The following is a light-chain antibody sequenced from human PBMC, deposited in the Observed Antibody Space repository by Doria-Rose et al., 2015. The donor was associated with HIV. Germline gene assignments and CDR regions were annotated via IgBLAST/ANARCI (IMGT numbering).Light chain of an antibody. CDR1: QSFSSTY. CDR2: DGS. Sequence: DIVMTQSSGTLSLSPGERATLSCRASQSFSSTYLAWYQQKPGQAPSPLIYDGSTRATDIPDRFSASGSGTDFTLTINRLEPEDFALYYCHQYGTSWTFGQGTKVEI. CDR3: HQYGTSWT. J-gene: IGKJ1*01. V-gene: IGKV3-20*01.